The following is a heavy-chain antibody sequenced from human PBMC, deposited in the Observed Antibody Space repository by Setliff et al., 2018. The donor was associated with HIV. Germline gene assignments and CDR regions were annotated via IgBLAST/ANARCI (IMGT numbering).Heavy chain of an antibody. CDR2: IYSDGST. CDR1: GFTVSSSY. Sequence: PGGSLRLSCEASGFTVSSSYMAWVRQAPGKGLEWVSTIYSDGSTYHRDSVKGRFTISRDNAKNSLYLQMNSLRAEDTAVYYCARDLRPVLWPVFGGHWYFDLWGRGTLVTVSS. D-gene: IGHD3-10*01. V-gene: IGHV3-66*01. CDR3: ARDLRPVLWPVFGGHWYFDL. J-gene: IGHJ2*01.